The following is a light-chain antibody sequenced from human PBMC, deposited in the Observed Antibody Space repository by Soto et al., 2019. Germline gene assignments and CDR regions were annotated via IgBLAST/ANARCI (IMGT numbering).Light chain of an antibody. J-gene: IGKJ1*01. Sequence: DIQMTQSPSSLSASVGDRVTITCQASQDISNYLNWYQQKPGKAPKLLIYDASNLETGVPSRFSGSGSGTDFTFTISSLQPEDIATYYCHQCGNSWWTFGQGTKVEIK. V-gene: IGKV1-33*01. CDR3: HQCGNSWWT. CDR1: QDISNY. CDR2: DAS.